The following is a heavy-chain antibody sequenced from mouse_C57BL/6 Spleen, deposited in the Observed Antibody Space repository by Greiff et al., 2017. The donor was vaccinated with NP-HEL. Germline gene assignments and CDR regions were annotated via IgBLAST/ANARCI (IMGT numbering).Heavy chain of an antibody. CDR3: ARRTGYYFDY. CDR2: INPNNGGT. CDR1: GYTFTDYN. Sequence: EVQVVESGPELVKPGASVKMSCKASGYTFTDYNMHWVKQSHGKSLEWIGYINPNNGGTSYNQKFKGKATLTVNKSSSTAYMELRSLTSEDSAVYYCARRTGYYFDYWGQGTTLTVSS. J-gene: IGHJ2*01. D-gene: IGHD4-1*01. V-gene: IGHV1-22*01.